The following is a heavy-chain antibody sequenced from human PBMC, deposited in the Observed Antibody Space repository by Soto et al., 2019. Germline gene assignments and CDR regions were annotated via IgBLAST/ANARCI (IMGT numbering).Heavy chain of an antibody. V-gene: IGHV3-30-3*01. J-gene: IGHJ4*02. CDR2: ISYDGSNK. CDR3: ARDPTYYYDSSGYHYYFDY. CDR1: GFTFSSYA. Sequence: PGGSLRLSCAASGFTFSSYAMHWVRQSPGKGLEWVAVISYDGSNKYYADSVKGRFTISRDNSKNTLYLQMNSLRAEDTAVYYCARDPTYYYDSSGYHYYFDYWGQGTLVTVSS. D-gene: IGHD3-22*01.